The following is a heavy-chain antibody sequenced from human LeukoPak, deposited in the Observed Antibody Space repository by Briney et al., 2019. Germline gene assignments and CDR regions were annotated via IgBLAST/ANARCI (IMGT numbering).Heavy chain of an antibody. J-gene: IGHJ4*02. D-gene: IGHD6-6*01. Sequence: KDGESLKISCKGSGYIFTTYWIAWVRQMPGKGLEWRGIIYPGDSDTRYSPSFQGQVTISADKSISTAYLQWSSLKASDTAMYYCARLVTSYFDYWGQGTLVTVSS. CDR3: ARLVTSYFDY. CDR2: IYPGDSDT. V-gene: IGHV5-51*01. CDR1: GYIFTTYW.